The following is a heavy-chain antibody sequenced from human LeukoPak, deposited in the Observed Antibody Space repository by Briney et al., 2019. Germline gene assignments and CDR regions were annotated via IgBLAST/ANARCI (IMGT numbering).Heavy chain of an antibody. CDR1: GFSLSTSGVG. CDR3: AHRMEAAAGEGDAFDI. J-gene: IGHJ3*02. V-gene: IGHV2-5*01. CDR2: IYWNDDK. D-gene: IGHD6-13*01. Sequence: SGPTLVKPTQTLTLTCTFSGFSLSTSGVGVGWIRQPPGKALEWLALIYWNDDKRYSPSLKSRLTITKDTSKNQVVLTMTNMDPVDTATYYCAHRMEAAAGEGDAFDIWGQGTMVTVSS.